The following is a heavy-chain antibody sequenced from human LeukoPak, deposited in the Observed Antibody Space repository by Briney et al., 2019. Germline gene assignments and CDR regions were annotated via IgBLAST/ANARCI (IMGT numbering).Heavy chain of an antibody. CDR1: GYTFTSYY. D-gene: IGHD6-13*01. Sequence: EASVKVSCKASGYTFTSYYMHWVRQAPGQGLEWMGIINPSGGSTSYAQKFQGRVTMTRDTSTSTAYMELRSLRSDDTAVYYCARDRHIAAAVYYYYMDVWGKGTPVTVSS. J-gene: IGHJ6*03. V-gene: IGHV1-46*01. CDR2: INPSGGST. CDR3: ARDRHIAAAVYYYYMDV.